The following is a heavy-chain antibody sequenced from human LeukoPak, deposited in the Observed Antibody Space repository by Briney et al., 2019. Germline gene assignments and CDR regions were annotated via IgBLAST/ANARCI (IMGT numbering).Heavy chain of an antibody. CDR3: ARVFYYDSSGDPDTFDI. Sequence: PSETLSLTCTVYVGPDNRHSSHYWSWIRQPPEKGLDCIGFIHYSGRNKYNPSLQSRFTISLDTSNNRFSLQLSSVMAVDTAVYYCARVFYYDSSGDPDTFDIWGQGTMVTVSS. D-gene: IGHD3-22*01. CDR2: IHYSGRN. V-gene: IGHV4-61*03. J-gene: IGHJ3*02. CDR1: VGPDNRHSSHY.